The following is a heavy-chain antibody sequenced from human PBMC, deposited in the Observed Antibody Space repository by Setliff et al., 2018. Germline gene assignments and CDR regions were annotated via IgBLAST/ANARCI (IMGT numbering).Heavy chain of an antibody. Sequence: SETLSLTCIVSGASITSEAYYWSWIRQYPGKGLEWIGYIYYSGSTYYNPSLQSRVTVSLDSSKNHFSLELTSVTAADTAEYFCARSRTIAVKGGVFAVWGRGTLVTVSS. J-gene: IGHJ2*01. D-gene: IGHD6-19*01. V-gene: IGHV4-31*03. CDR1: GASITSEAYY. CDR2: IYYSGST. CDR3: ARSRTIAVKGGVFAV.